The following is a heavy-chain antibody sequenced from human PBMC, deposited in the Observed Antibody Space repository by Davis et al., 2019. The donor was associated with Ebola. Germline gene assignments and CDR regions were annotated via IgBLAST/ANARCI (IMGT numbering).Heavy chain of an antibody. D-gene: IGHD4-17*01. CDR2: ISYDGINK. CDR3: ARDQRSGDYRQYYYYMDV. J-gene: IGHJ6*03. Sequence: GESLKISCAASGFTFSSYAMHWVRQAPGKGLEWVAVISYDGINKYYADSVKGRFTISRDNSKNTLYLQMNSLRAEDTAVYYCARDQRSGDYRQYYYYMDVWGKGTTVTVSS. CDR1: GFTFSSYA. V-gene: IGHV3-30-3*01.